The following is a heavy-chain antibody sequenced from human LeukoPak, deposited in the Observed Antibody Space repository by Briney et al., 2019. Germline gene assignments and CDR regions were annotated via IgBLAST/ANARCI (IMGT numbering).Heavy chain of an antibody. CDR3: ARVPQDDSSGWYKSSYYYYYMDV. V-gene: IGHV3-21*04. D-gene: IGHD6-19*01. CDR2: ISSSSSYI. J-gene: IGHJ6*03. Sequence: GGSLRLSCAASGFTFSSYSMNWVRQAPGKGLEWVSSISSSSSYIYYADSVKGRFTISRDNAKNSLYLQMNSLRAEDTAVYYCARVPQDDSSGWYKSSYYYYYMDVWGKGTTVTVSS. CDR1: GFTFSSYS.